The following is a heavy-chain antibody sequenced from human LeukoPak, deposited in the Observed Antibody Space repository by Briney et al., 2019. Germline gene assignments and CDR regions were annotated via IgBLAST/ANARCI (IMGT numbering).Heavy chain of an antibody. J-gene: IGHJ4*02. V-gene: IGHV6-1*01. D-gene: IGHD6-19*01. CDR1: GDGVSSNSAA. CDR3: ARGDGSIAVAGNFDY. Sequence: SQTLSLTCAISGDGVSSNSAAWNWIRQSPSRGLEWLVRTYYRSKWYNDYAVSVKSRITINPDTSKNQFSLQLNSVTPEDTAVYYCARGDGSIAVAGNFDYWGQGTLVTVSS. CDR2: TYYRSKWYN.